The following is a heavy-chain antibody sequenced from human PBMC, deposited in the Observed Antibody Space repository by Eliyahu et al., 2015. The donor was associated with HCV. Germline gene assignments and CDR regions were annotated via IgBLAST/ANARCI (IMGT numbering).Heavy chain of an antibody. CDR3: ARGRDSSSIANWFDP. D-gene: IGHD6-13*01. CDR1: GGSISSGSYY. J-gene: IGHJ5*02. V-gene: IGHV4-61*02. Sequence: QVQLQESGPGLVKPSQTLSLTCTXXGGSISSGSYYWXWIRQPAGKGLEWIGRIYTSGSTNYNPSLKSRVTISVDTSKNQFSLKLSSVTAADTAVYYCARGRDSSSIANWFDPWGQGTLVTVSS. CDR2: IYTSGST.